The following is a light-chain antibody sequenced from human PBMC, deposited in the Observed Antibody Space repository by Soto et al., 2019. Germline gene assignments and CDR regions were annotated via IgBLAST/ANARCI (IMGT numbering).Light chain of an antibody. V-gene: IGKV1-17*01. Sequence: DIPMTQSPSSLSASVGDRVTFTCRASQGIRNNVAWYQQKPGKAPKRLIYAASSLQTGVPSRFSGSGSGTEFTLTISSLQPEDFATYWCLQDYRYPPWTFGQGTKVEIK. J-gene: IGKJ1*01. CDR3: LQDYRYPPWT. CDR1: QGIRNN. CDR2: AAS.